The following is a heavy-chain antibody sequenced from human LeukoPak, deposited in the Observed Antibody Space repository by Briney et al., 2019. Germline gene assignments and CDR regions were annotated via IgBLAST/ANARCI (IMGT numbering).Heavy chain of an antibody. CDR1: GFTFSDYY. CDR2: INIGGTNT. Sequence: PGGSLRLSCAASGFTFSDYYMSWIRQAPGKGLEWLSYINIGGTNTHYAASVKGRFTVSRDNAKKSLYLQMTNLRAEDTAVYYCATDGAGFDTWGQGVLVTVSS. J-gene: IGHJ5*02. CDR3: ATDGAGFDT. V-gene: IGHV3-11*01.